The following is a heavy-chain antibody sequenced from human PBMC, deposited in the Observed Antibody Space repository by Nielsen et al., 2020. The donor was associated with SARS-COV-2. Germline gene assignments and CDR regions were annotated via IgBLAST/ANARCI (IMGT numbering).Heavy chain of an antibody. D-gene: IGHD2-2*01. Sequence: VRQMPGKGLEWMGVIYPRDSDTRYNPSFQGHVTISADKSISTAYLQWSSLKASDTAMYYCARRDIVVVPAATRRNWFDPWGQGTLVTVSS. CDR3: ARRDIVVVPAATRRNWFDP. J-gene: IGHJ5*02. CDR2: IYPRDSDT. V-gene: IGHV5-51*01.